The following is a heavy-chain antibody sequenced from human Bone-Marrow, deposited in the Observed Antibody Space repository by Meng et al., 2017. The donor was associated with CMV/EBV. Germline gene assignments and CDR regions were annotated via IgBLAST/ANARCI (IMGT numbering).Heavy chain of an antibody. D-gene: IGHD3-3*01. CDR3: ARGRETFWSGYRYFDY. J-gene: IGHJ4*02. CDR1: GFTFSSYE. CDR2: ISSSGSTI. Sequence: LSLTCAASGFTFSSYEMNWVRQAPGKGLEWVSYISSSGSTIYYADSVKGRFTISRDNAKNSLYLQMNSLRAEDTAVYYCARGRETFWSGYRYFDYWGQGTLVTVSS. V-gene: IGHV3-48*03.